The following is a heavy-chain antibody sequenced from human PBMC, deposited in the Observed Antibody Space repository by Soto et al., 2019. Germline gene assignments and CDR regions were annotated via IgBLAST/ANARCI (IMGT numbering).Heavy chain of an antibody. CDR2: IIPILGTT. D-gene: IGHD3-16*01. Sequence: QAQLVQSGAEVKKPGSSVKVSCKASGDNFNSYVISWIRQAPGQGPEWMGAIIPILGTTNYAQNFQGKVPITADASTRTAYMEVNSLRSEDTAVYYCARSIVPNYNYFYGMDVWGQGTAVSVSS. CDR1: GDNFNSYV. J-gene: IGHJ6*02. V-gene: IGHV1-69*01. CDR3: ARSIVPNYNYFYGMDV.